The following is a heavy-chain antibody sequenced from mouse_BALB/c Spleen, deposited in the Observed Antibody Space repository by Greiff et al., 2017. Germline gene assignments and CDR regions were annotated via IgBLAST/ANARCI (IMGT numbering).Heavy chain of an antibody. CDR3: TRRDSLLRSAWFAY. V-gene: IGHV1S81*02. J-gene: IGHJ3*01. Sequence: QVQLQQSGAELVKPGASVKLSCKASGYTFTSYYMYWVKQRPGQGLEWIGEINPSNGGTNFNEKFKSKATLTVDKSSSTAYMQLSSLTSEDSAVYYCTRRDSLLRSAWFAYWGQGTLVTVSA. D-gene: IGHD1-2*01. CDR1: GYTFTSYY. CDR2: INPSNGGT.